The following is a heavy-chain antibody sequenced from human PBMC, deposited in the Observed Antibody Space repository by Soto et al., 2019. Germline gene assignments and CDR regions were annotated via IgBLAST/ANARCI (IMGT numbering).Heavy chain of an antibody. J-gene: IGHJ4*02. Sequence: SETLSLTCTVSGGSISSGDYYWSWIRQPPGNGLEWIGYIYYSGSTYYNPSLKSRVTISVDTSKNQFSLKLSSVTAADTAVYYCARVDYYDSSGTFDYWGQGTLVTVSS. CDR1: GGSISSGDYY. CDR2: IYYSGST. D-gene: IGHD3-22*01. V-gene: IGHV4-30-4*01. CDR3: ARVDYYDSSGTFDY.